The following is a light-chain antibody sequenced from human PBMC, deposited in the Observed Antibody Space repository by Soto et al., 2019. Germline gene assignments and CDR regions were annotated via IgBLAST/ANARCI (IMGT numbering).Light chain of an antibody. Sequence: QSVLTQPPSVSGAPGQRVTISCTGSSSNIGAGYDVHWYQQLPGTAPKLLIYGNNNRPSGVPDRFSGSKSDTSASLAITELQAEVEADYYCQSYDSSLSAYVFGPGTKVTVL. CDR3: QSYDSSLSAYV. V-gene: IGLV1-40*01. CDR2: GNN. CDR1: SSNIGAGYD. J-gene: IGLJ1*01.